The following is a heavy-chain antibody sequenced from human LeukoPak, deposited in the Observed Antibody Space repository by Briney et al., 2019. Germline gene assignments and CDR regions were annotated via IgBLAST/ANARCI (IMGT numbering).Heavy chain of an antibody. CDR1: GFTFSSYW. Sequence: GGSLRLSCAASGFTFSSYWMSWVRQAPGKGLEWVANIKQDGSEKYYVDSVKGRFTISRDNAKNSLYLQMNSLRAEDTAVYYCARGPWYYDILTGYLSDAFDIWGQGTMVTVSS. D-gene: IGHD3-9*01. CDR3: ARGPWYYDILTGYLSDAFDI. V-gene: IGHV3-7*01. J-gene: IGHJ3*02. CDR2: IKQDGSEK.